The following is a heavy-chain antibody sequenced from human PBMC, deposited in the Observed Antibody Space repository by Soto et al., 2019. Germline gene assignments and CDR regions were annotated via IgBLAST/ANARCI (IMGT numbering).Heavy chain of an antibody. CDR3: TTGDYYASSGSPYFDY. J-gene: IGHJ4*02. D-gene: IGHD3-22*01. V-gene: IGHV3-15*07. Sequence: EVQLVESGGGLVKPGGSLRLSCAASGFTFSNAWMNGVRQAPGKGLEWVGRIKSKTDGGTTDYAAPVKGRFTISRDDSKNTLYLQMNSLKTEDTAVYYCTTGDYYASSGSPYFDYWGQGTLVTVSS. CDR2: IKSKTDGGTT. CDR1: GFTFSNAW.